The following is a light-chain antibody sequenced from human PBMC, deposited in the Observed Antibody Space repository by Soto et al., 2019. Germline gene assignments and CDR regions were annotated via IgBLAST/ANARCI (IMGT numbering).Light chain of an antibody. J-gene: IGLJ1*01. CDR2: EVN. V-gene: IGLV2-14*01. CDR1: SSDVGAYNY. Sequence: QSALTQPASVSGSPGQSITISCTGTSSDVGAYNYVSWYQQHPGKAPKLMIYEVNSRPSGVSNRFSGSKSGITASLTISGPQAEDEADYYCSSYASTSTAVFGTGTKVTVL. CDR3: SSYASTSTAV.